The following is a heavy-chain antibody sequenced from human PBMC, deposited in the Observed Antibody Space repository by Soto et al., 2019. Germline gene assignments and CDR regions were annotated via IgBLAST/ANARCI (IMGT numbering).Heavy chain of an antibody. V-gene: IGHV3-7*01. CDR3: ARKVHWDGSGSYARNYYYYMDV. CDR1: GFTFSSYS. J-gene: IGHJ6*03. D-gene: IGHD3-10*01. CDR2: IKQDGSEK. Sequence: PGGSLRLSCAASGFTFSSYSMSWVRQAPGKGLEWVANIKQDGSEKYYVDSVKGRFTISRDNAKNSLYLQMNSLRAEDTAVYYCARKVHWDGSGSYARNYYYYMDVWGKGTTVTVSS.